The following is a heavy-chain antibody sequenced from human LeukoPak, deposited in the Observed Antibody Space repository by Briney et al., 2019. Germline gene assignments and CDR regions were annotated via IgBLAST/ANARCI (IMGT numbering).Heavy chain of an antibody. J-gene: IGHJ5*02. CDR2: IIPIFGTA. Sequence: AVKLSCKAAVATFSSYAISWVRQAPGQGLEWRGGIIPIFGTANYAQKFQGRVTITADKSTSTTYMALSSLRSQDTAVYYCAKDHRDGSGIALDPWGQGTLVTVSS. D-gene: IGHD3-10*01. CDR1: VATFSSYA. CDR3: AKDHRDGSGIALDP. V-gene: IGHV1-69*06.